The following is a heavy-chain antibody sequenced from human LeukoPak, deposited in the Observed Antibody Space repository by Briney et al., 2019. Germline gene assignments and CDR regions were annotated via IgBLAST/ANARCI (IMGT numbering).Heavy chain of an antibody. V-gene: IGHV3-7*01. CDR1: GFTFSSYW. D-gene: IGHD6-13*01. CDR2: IKQDGSEK. J-gene: IGHJ4*02. Sequence: PGGSLRLSCAASGFTFSSYWMSWVRQAPGKGLEWVANIKQDGSEKYYVDSVKGRFTISRDNAETSLHLQMNSLRAEDTAVYYCAKDRPSSSWNYFDYWGQGTLVTVSS. CDR3: AKDRPSSSWNYFDY.